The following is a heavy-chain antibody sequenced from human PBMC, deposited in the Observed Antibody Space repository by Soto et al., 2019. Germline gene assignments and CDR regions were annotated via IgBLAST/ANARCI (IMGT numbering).Heavy chain of an antibody. CDR2: IKRKTDGGTI. CDR3: KTELHLQCGTTQCFDY. D-gene: IGHD1-1*01. CDR1: GFIFSNAW. Sequence: GGSLRLSCAASGFIFSNAWMNWVRQAQGKGLEWVGRIKRKTDGGTIDYAAPVKGRFTISRDDSKNTLYLQMTSLKTEDTAVYYCKTELHLQCGTTQCFDYWGQVHQVTVSS. J-gene: IGHJ4*02. V-gene: IGHV3-15*07.